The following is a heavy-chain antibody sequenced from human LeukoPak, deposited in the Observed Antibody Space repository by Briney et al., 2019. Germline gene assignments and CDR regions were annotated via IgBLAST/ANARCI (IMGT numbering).Heavy chain of an antibody. Sequence: ASVEVSCKASGYTFTSYYMHWVRQATGQGLEWMGIINPSGGSTSYAQKFQGRVTMTGDTSTSTVYMELSSLRSEDTAVYYCARGGAYDRSGYYNRFDYWGQGTLVTVSS. CDR1: GYTFTSYY. V-gene: IGHV1-46*01. CDR2: INPSGGST. J-gene: IGHJ4*02. D-gene: IGHD3-22*01. CDR3: ARGGAYDRSGYYNRFDY.